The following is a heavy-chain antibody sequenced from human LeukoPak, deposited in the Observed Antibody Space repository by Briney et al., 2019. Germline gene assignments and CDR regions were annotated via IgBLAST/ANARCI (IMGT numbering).Heavy chain of an antibody. CDR2: INGDGSTT. CDR3: ARVMISGQRHMDV. D-gene: IGHD6-25*01. CDR1: GFTFSNYW. V-gene: IGHV3-74*01. Sequence: PGGSLRLSCAASGFTFSNYWMHWVRQGPGKGLVWVSRINGDGSTTHYADSVKGRFTISRDNAKNTLYLQLNSLRAEDTAVYYRARVMISGQRHMDVWGKGTTVTVSS. J-gene: IGHJ6*03.